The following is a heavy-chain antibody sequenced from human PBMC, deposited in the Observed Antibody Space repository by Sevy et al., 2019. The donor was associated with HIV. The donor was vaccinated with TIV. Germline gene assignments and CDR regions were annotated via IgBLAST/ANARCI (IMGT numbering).Heavy chain of an antibody. J-gene: IGHJ4*02. CDR3: ARSVGMWNYFDY. CDR1: GGSMTSYY. D-gene: IGHD2-21*01. V-gene: IGHV4-59*13. Sequence: SETLSLSCSVSGGSMTSYYWSWIRQPPGKGLEWIGYIYYSGSTNYNLSLKSRVNMSVDTSKNQFSLTLISVSAADTAVYYCARSVGMWNYFDYWGQGALVTVSS. CDR2: IYYSGST.